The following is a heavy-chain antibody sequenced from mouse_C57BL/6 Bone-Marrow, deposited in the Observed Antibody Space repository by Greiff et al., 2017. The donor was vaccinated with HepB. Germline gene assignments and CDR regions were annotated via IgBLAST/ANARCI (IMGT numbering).Heavy chain of an antibody. J-gene: IGHJ2*01. CDR1: GFTFSNYW. CDR2: IRLKSDNYAT. D-gene: IGHD1-1*01. CDR3: TLATVVADFDY. Sequence: EVQRVESGGGLVQPGGSMKLSCVASGFTFSNYWMNWVRQSPEKGLEWVAQIRLKSDNYATHYAESVKGRFTISRDDSKSSVYLQMNNLRAEDTGIYYCTLATVVADFDYWGQGTTLTVSS. V-gene: IGHV6-3*01.